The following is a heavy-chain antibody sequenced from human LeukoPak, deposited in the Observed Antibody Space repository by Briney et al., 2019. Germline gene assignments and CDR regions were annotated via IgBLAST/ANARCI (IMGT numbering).Heavy chain of an antibody. Sequence: PSQTLSLTCTVSGGSISSGGYYWSWIRQPPGKGLERIGYIYHSGSTYYNPSLKSRVTISVDRSKNQFSLKLSSVTAADTAVYYCARGYSNYYGSGSYQSAYYYYYMDVWGKGTTVTVSS. CDR2: IYHSGST. V-gene: IGHV4-30-2*01. CDR1: GGSISSGGYY. J-gene: IGHJ6*03. D-gene: IGHD3-10*01. CDR3: ARGYSNYYGSGSYQSAYYYYYMDV.